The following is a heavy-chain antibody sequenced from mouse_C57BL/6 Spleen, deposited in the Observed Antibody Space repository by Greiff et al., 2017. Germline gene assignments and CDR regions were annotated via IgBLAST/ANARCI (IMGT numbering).Heavy chain of an antibody. V-gene: IGHV1-72*01. CDR2: IDPNSGGT. J-gene: IGHJ1*03. CDR1: GYTFTSYW. Sequence: QVQLQQSGAELVKPGASVKLSCKASGYTFTSYWMHWVKQRPGRGLEWIGRIDPNSGGTKYNEKFKSKATLTVDKPSSTAYMQLSSLTAEDSAVYYCARERVYGNYDWYFDVWGTGTTVTVSS. CDR3: ARERVYGNYDWYFDV. D-gene: IGHD2-1*01.